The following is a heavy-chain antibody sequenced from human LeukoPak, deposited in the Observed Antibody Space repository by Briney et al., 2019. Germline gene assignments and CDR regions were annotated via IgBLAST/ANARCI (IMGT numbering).Heavy chain of an antibody. D-gene: IGHD4-23*01. Sequence: GGSLKLSGEPFEFTLSTNAMHGVGQAPGKGLDWVALILYDGSNKYYPDSVKGRFTISRDNSKNTLYLQMDSLRAEDTAVYYCARDLGKGRYFDYWGQGTLVTVSS. V-gene: IGHV3-33*05. CDR3: ARDLGKGRYFDY. CDR2: ILYDGSNK. CDR1: EFTLSTNA. J-gene: IGHJ4*02.